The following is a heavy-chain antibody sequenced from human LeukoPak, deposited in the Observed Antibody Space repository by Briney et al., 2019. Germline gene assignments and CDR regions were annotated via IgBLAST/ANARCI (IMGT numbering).Heavy chain of an antibody. Sequence: SETLSLTCAVSGYSISSGYYWGWIRQPPGKGLEWIGSIYHSGSTYYNPSLKSRVTISVATSKNQFSLKLSSVTAADTAVYYCAGPVGAAPYYFDYWGQGTLVTVSS. D-gene: IGHD1-26*01. J-gene: IGHJ4*02. CDR1: GYSISSGYY. V-gene: IGHV4-38-2*01. CDR2: IYHSGST. CDR3: AGPVGAAPYYFDY.